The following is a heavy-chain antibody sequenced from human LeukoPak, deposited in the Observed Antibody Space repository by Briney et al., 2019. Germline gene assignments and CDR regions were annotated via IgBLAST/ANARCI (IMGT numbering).Heavy chain of an antibody. CDR3: TRVAVPGTVDY. D-gene: IGHD6-19*01. CDR2: IYHSEST. CDR1: GYSISSGYY. V-gene: IGHV4-38-2*01. J-gene: IGHJ4*02. Sequence: SETLSLTCAVSGYSISSGYYWGWIRQPPGKGLEWIGSIYHSESTYYNPPLKSRVTISVDTSKNQFSLKLTSVTATDTAVYYCTRVAVPGTVDYWGQGPLVTVSS.